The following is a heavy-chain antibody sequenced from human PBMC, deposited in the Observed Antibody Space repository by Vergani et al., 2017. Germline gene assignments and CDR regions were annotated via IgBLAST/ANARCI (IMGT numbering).Heavy chain of an antibody. J-gene: IGHJ4*02. D-gene: IGHD3-22*01. CDR3: ARDTAYYDSSGYPTPLFDY. Sequence: QVQLVESGGGVVQPGRSLRLSCAASGFTFSSYGMHWVRQAPGKGLAWVAVIWYDGSNKYYADSVKGRFTISRDNSKNTLYLQMNSLRAEDTAVYYCARDTAYYDSSGYPTPLFDYWGQGTLVTVSS. V-gene: IGHV3-33*01. CDR2: IWYDGSNK. CDR1: GFTFSSYG.